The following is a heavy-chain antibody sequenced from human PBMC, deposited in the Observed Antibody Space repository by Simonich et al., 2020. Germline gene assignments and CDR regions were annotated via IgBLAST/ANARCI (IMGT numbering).Heavy chain of an antibody. CDR2: ISSNSSYL. Sequence: EVQLVESGGGLVKPGGSLRLSCAASGFTFSSYSMNWVRRAPRKVLEWVSAISSNSSYLYYADAVKGRFTISRYNAKNSLYLQMNSLRAEDTAVYYCARDAAGDYWGQGTLVTVSS. J-gene: IGHJ4*02. CDR1: GFTFSSYS. V-gene: IGHV3-21*01. D-gene: IGHD6-13*01. CDR3: ARDAAGDY.